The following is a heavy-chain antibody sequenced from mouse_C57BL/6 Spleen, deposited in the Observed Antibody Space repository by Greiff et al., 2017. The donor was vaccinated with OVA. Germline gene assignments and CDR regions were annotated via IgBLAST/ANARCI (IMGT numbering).Heavy chain of an antibody. J-gene: IGHJ4*01. D-gene: IGHD2-4*01. CDR3: TRRGITTGRGVYYAMDY. CDR2: IRNKANNHAT. Sequence: EVKLVESGGGLVQPGGSMKLSCAASGFTFSDAWMDWVRQSPEKGLEWVAEIRNKANNHATYYAESVKGRFTISRDDSKSSVYLQMNSLRAEDTGIYYCTRRGITTGRGVYYAMDYWGQGTSVTVSS. V-gene: IGHV6-6*01. CDR1: GFTFSDAW.